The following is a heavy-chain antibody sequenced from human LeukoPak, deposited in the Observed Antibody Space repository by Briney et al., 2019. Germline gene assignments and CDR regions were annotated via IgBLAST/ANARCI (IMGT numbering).Heavy chain of an antibody. J-gene: IGHJ4*02. Sequence: ASVKVSCKTSGYTFIGYYMHWVRQAPGQGLEWMGWINPKNGGANYAPRFQGRVTMTRDRSISTVYMELTGLTSDDTAVYYCVRDRTKYCSSTSCPLDYWGQGTLVTVSS. CDR2: INPKNGGA. D-gene: IGHD2-2*01. V-gene: IGHV1-2*07. CDR3: VRDRTKYCSSTSCPLDY. CDR1: GYTFIGYY.